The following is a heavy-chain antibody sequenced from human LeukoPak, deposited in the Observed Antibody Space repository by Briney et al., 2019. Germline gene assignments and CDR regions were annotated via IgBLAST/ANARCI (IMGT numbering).Heavy chain of an antibody. D-gene: IGHD3-9*01. CDR3: ARQYDILTGYFDY. CDR2: IYYSGST. CDR1: GGSISSYY. Sequence: PSETLSLTCTVSGGSISSYYWSWIRQPPGKGLEWIGYIYYSGSTNYNPSLKSRVTISVDTSKNQFSLKLSSVTAADTAVYYCARQYDILTGYFDYWGQGTLVTVSS. V-gene: IGHV4-59*08. J-gene: IGHJ4*02.